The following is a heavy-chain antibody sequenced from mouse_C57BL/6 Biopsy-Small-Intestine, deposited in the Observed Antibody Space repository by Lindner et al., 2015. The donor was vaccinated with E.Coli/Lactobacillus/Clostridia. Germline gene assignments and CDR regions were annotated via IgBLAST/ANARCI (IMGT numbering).Heavy chain of an antibody. CDR3: AREGFFDGYPAWFAY. CDR1: GYSFTGYN. CDR2: ISPYYGRT. V-gene: IGHV1-39*01. Sequence: VQLQESGAELVKPGASVKISCKASGYSFTGYNMNWVKQSHGKSLEWIGNISPYYGRTNYNQKFKGKATLTVDKSSNTAYMQLNSLTSEDSAVYYCAREGFFDGYPAWFAYWGQGTLVTVSA. J-gene: IGHJ3*01. D-gene: IGHD2-3*01.